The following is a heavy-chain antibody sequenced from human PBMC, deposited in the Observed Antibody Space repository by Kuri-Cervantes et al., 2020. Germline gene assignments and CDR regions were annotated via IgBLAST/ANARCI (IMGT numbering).Heavy chain of an antibody. D-gene: IGHD3-10*01. CDR2: IYYSGST. Sequence: SETLSLTCTVSGGSTSSYYWSWIRQPPGKGLEWIGYIYYSGSTNYNPSLKSRVTISVDTSKNQFSLKLSSVTAADTAVYYCARAVTMVRGVMYWFDPWGQGTLVTVSS. J-gene: IGHJ5*02. CDR3: ARAVTMVRGVMYWFDP. CDR1: GGSTSSYY. V-gene: IGHV4-59*13.